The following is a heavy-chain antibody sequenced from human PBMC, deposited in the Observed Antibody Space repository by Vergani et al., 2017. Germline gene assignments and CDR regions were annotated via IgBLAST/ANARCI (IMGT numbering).Heavy chain of an antibody. D-gene: IGHD3-3*02. CDR3: AKRSIFGVVIPYYFDY. CDR2: ISGSGGST. V-gene: IGHV3-23*01. J-gene: IGHJ4*02. CDR1: GFTFSSYA. Sequence: EVQLLESGGGLVQPGGSLRLSCPASGFTFSSYAMSWVRQAPGKGLEWVSAISGSGGSTYYADSVKGRFTISRDNSKNTLYLQMNSLRAEDTAVYCCAKRSIFGVVIPYYFDYWGQGTLVTVSS.